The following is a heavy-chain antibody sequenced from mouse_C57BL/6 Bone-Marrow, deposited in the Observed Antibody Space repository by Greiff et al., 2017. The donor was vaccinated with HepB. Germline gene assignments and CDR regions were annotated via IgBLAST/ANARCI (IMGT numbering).Heavy chain of an antibody. D-gene: IGHD1-1*01. J-gene: IGHJ2*01. CDR3: ARRNGSRAAYFDY. CDR2: INSDGGRT. CDR1: EYEFPSHD. V-gene: IGHV5-2*01. Sequence: EVQRVESGGGLVQPGESLKLSCESNEYEFPSHDMSWVRKTPEKRLELVADINSDGGRTYYPDTMERRVIISRDNTKKTLYLQMSSLRSEDTALYYCARRNGSRAAYFDYWGQGTTLTVSS.